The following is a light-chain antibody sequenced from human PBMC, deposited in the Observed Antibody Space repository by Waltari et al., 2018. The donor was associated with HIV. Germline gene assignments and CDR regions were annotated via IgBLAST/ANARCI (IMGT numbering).Light chain of an antibody. CDR3: QQTHTTPHT. CDR2: ASS. Sequence: DIQMTQSPSSLPASVGDGVTITCRASQNVSTYLNWYQQKPGKAPKLVIYASSGLQSGVPSSFRGSGSGTDFTLTISSLQSEDFATYYCQQTHTTPHTFGQGTKLQIK. J-gene: IGKJ2*01. CDR1: QNVSTY. V-gene: IGKV1-39*01.